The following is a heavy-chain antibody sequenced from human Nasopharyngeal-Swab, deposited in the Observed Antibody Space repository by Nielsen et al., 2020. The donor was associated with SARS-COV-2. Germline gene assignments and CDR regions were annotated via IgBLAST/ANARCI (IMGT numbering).Heavy chain of an antibody. J-gene: IGHJ6*02. CDR1: GFTFSNYS. V-gene: IGHV3-21*01. CDR2: ISSSTSYI. CDR3: ARDGFGESPYYYYGMDV. Sequence: GESLKISCAASGFTFSNYSMNWVRQAPGKGLEWVSSISSSTSYIYCADSVKGRFTISRDNAKNSLYLQMNSLRAEDTAVYYCARDGFGESPYYYYGMDVWGQGTTVTVSS. D-gene: IGHD3-10*01.